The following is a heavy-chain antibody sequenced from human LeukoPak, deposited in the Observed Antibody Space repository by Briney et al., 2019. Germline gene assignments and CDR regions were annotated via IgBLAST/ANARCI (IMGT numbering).Heavy chain of an antibody. CDR1: GFTFSSYS. J-gene: IGHJ4*02. V-gene: IGHV3-21*01. CDR3: ARDLYDSSGDVDY. CDR2: ISSSSSYI. Sequence: GGSLRLXCAASGFTFSSYSMNWVRQAPGKELEWVSSISSSSSYIYYADSVKGRFTISRDNAKNSLYLQMNSLRAEDTAVYYCARDLYDSSGDVDYWGQGTLATVSS. D-gene: IGHD3-22*01.